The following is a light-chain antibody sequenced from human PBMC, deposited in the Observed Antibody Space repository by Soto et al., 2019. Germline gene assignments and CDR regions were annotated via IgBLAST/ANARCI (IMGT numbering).Light chain of an antibody. CDR3: QLTHNTLAST. CDR1: QSISRY. J-gene: IGKJ1*01. CDR2: AAS. Sequence: DIQMTQSPASLSASVGDRVTITCRASQSISRYLNWDLQRPGKAPELLIYAASNLHDGVPTRFSGIGSGTEFTLTISSLQQEDFAVYYCQLTHNTLASTFGQGTSV. V-gene: IGKV1-39*01.